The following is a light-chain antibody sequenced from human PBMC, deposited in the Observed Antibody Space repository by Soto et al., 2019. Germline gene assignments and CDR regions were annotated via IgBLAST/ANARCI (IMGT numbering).Light chain of an antibody. J-gene: IGLJ7*01. Sequence: SYELTQPPSVSMSPGQTASITCSGDKLGDKYACWYQQKPGQSPVLVIYQDSKRPSGIPERFSGSNSGNTATLTISGTQAMDEADYRCQAWDSSTAGFRGGAQRAVL. V-gene: IGLV3-1*01. CDR1: KLGDKY. CDR2: QDS. CDR3: QAWDSSTAG.